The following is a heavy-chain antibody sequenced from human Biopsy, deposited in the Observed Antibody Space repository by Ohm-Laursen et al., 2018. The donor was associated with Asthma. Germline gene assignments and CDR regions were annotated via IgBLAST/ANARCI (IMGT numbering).Heavy chain of an antibody. CDR3: ARTFHFWSPYHAGHYQL. Sequence: GSLRLSCAASGFTFGDYWMSWVRQVPGKGLEWVANIKHDGTEKNHVDSLKGRFTISRDNAKNSLYLQMNSLRAEDTAVYYCARTFHFWSPYHAGHYQLWGQGTLVTVPS. J-gene: IGHJ1*01. CDR2: IKHDGTEK. V-gene: IGHV3-7*01. D-gene: IGHD3-3*02. CDR1: GFTFGDYW.